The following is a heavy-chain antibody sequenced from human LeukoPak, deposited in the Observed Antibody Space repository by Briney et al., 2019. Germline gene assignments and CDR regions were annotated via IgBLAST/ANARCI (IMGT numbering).Heavy chain of an antibody. Sequence: GGSLRLSCAASGFTFSNYWMHWVRQAPGKGLVWVSRINSDGINTSYADSVKGRFTISRDNAKNTLNLQMNSLRAEDTAVYYCAKGGNWNDGCYWGQGTLVTVSS. D-gene: IGHD1-1*01. V-gene: IGHV3-74*01. CDR3: AKGGNWNDGCY. CDR2: INSDGINT. CDR1: GFTFSNYW. J-gene: IGHJ4*02.